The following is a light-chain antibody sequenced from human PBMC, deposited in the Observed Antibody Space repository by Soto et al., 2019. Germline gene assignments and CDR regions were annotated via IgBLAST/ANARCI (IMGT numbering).Light chain of an antibody. Sequence: QSALTQPASVSGSPGQSITVSCTGTSSDVGGYNYVSWYQQHPGKAPKVMIYDVSKRPSGVSNRFSGSKSGNTASLTISGLQAEDDADYYCNSYTSSSTLPYVFGTGTKLTVL. CDR1: SSDVGGYNY. V-gene: IGLV2-14*01. CDR2: DVS. J-gene: IGLJ1*01. CDR3: NSYTSSSTLPYV.